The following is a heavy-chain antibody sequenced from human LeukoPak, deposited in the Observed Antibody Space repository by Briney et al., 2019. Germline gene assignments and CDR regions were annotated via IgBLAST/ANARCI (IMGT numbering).Heavy chain of an antibody. J-gene: IGHJ6*04. CDR1: GYTFTSYY. D-gene: IGHD2-2*01. V-gene: IGHV1-46*01. CDR2: INPSGGST. CDR3: ARDSTMTDGMDV. Sequence: ASVKVSCKASGYTFTSYYMHWVRQAPGQGLEWMGIINPSGGSTSYPQKFQGRVTMTRDTSTSTVYMELSSLRSEDTAVYYCARDSTMTDGMDVWGKGTTVTVSS.